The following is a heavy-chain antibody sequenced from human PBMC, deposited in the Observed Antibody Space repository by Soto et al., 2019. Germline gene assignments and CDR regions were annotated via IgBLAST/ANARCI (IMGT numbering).Heavy chain of an antibody. CDR1: EYTFTNYW. J-gene: IGHJ6*03. D-gene: IGHD2-15*01. Sequence: EVQLVQSGAEVKKPGESLKISCKGSEYTFTNYWIGWLRQRPGKGLAWMGLIYPFDSDTRYSPSFQGKVTISADKSLNTAYLQRTSLKASDTAMYFCASLSTSPSKDLSYSSFALDAWGIWTVVTVSS. V-gene: IGHV5-51*01. CDR3: ASLSTSPSKDLSYSSFALDA. CDR2: IYPFDSDT.